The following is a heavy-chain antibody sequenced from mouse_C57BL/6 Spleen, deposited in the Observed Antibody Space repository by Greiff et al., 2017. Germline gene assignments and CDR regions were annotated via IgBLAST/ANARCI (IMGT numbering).Heavy chain of an antibody. CDR1: GYTFTSYG. J-gene: IGHJ4*01. Sequence: QVQLQQSGAELARPGASVKLSCKASGYTFTSYGISWVKQRTGQGLEWIGEIYPRSGNTYYNEKFKGKATLTADKSSSTAYIELRSLTSEDSAVYFCAGIYDGVAYYYAMDYWGQGTSVTVSS. V-gene: IGHV1-81*01. CDR3: AGIYDGVAYYYAMDY. CDR2: IYPRSGNT. D-gene: IGHD2-3*01.